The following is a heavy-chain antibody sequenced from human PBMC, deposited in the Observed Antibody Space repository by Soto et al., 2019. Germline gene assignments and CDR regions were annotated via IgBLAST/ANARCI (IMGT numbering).Heavy chain of an antibody. D-gene: IGHD2-21*02. CDR1: GFDFINNA. V-gene: IGHV3-23*01. CDR2: ISADISYT. J-gene: IGHJ3*02. CDR3: ANQNTAKRAFDI. Sequence: EAQLLESGGGLVQPGGSLRLSCAASGFDFINNAMAWVRQAPGKGLEWVSTISADISYTYYADAVRGRFTVSRDNSKTPVYLQMTSLRADDTAVYYCANQNTAKRAFDIWGQGTMVTVSS.